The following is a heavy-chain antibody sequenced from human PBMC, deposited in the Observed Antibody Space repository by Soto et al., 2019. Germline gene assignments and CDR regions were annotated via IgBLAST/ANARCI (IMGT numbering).Heavy chain of an antibody. CDR2: IKQDGSEK. CDR1: GFTFSSYW. Sequence: GWSLRLSCAASGFTFSSYWMSLVRQAPGKGLEWVANIKQDGSEKYYVDSVKGRFTISRDNAKNSLYLQMNRLRAEDTAVYYCARDNAVVTAIPDYSYGMDVWGKGTKVTVSS. CDR3: ARDNAVVTAIPDYSYGMDV. J-gene: IGHJ6*04. D-gene: IGHD2-21*02. V-gene: IGHV3-7*01.